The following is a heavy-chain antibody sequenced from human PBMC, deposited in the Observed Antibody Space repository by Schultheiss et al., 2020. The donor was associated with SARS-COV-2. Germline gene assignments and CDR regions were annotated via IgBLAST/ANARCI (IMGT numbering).Heavy chain of an antibody. J-gene: IGHJ6*02. D-gene: IGHD6-13*01. CDR3: ARDQGTAAGLYYYYGMDV. CDR2: INHSGST. CDR1: GGSFSGYY. V-gene: IGHV4-34*01. Sequence: SETLSLTCAVYGGSFSGYYWSWIRQPPGKGLEWIGEINHSGSTNYNPSLKSRVTISVDTSKNQFSLKLSSVTAADTAVYYCARDQGTAAGLYYYYGMDVWGQGTTVTVSS.